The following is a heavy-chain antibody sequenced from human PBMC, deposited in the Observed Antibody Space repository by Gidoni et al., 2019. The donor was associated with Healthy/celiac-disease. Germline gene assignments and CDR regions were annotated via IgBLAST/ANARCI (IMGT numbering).Heavy chain of an antibody. CDR1: GFPFDDYA. CDR3: AKDINYYDSSGEIDY. D-gene: IGHD3-22*01. V-gene: IGHV3-9*01. J-gene: IGHJ4*02. Sequence: EVQLVESGGGLVQPGRSLRLSCAASGFPFDDYAMHWVRQAPGKGLEWVSGISWNSGSIGYADSVKGRFTISRDNAKNSLYLQMNSLRAEDTALYYCAKDINYYDSSGEIDYWGQGTLVTVSS. CDR2: ISWNSGSI.